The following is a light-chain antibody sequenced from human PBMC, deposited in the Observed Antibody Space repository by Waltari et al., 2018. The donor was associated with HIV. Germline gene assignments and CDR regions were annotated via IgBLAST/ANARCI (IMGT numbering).Light chain of an antibody. CDR3: SSYTTGTTYV. Sequence: QSALTQPASVSGSPGQSMTISCTGTSSDVGGDNFVSWYQKHTGRAHKLVIYDVSKRPTGFSSRFSGSKSGNPASLTISGLRTEDEADYFCSSYTTGTTYVFGAGTTVTVL. J-gene: IGLJ1*01. CDR2: DVS. CDR1: SSDVGGDNF. V-gene: IGLV2-14*03.